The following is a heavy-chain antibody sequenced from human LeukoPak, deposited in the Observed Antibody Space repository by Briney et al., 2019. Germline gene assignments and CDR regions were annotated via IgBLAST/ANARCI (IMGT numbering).Heavy chain of an antibody. D-gene: IGHD2-15*01. CDR3: ANSSFQA. V-gene: IGHV3-30*02. CDR1: GFTFRNYG. CDR2: IGYDESKK. J-gene: IGHJ5*02. Sequence: GGSLRLSCVASGFTFRNYGMQWVRQAPGRGLEWVALIGYDESKKYYADSVKGRFTTSRHNPKHKLHLQMNSLRGDHTAVYYCANSSFQAWGKGTLVTVSS.